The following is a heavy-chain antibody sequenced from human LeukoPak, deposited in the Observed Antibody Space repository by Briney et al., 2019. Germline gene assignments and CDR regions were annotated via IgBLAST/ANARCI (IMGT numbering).Heavy chain of an antibody. CDR3: ARHYYDSSGYYQMFDY. CDR2: INPSAGST. D-gene: IGHD3-22*01. CDR1: GYTFTSYY. V-gene: IGHV1-46*01. J-gene: IGHJ4*02. Sequence: ASVKVSCKASGYTFTSYYIHWVRQAPGQGLEWMGIINPSAGSTTYAQEFQGRVTMTRDTSTRTVYMELSSLRSEDTAVYYCARHYYDSSGYYQMFDYWGQGTLVTVSS.